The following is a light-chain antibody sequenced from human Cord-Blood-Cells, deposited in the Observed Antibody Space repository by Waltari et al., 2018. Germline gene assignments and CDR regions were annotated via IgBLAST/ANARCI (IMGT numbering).Light chain of an antibody. CDR2: WAS. CDR1: QSVLYSSNNQNY. J-gene: IGKJ2*03. V-gene: IGKV4-1*01. Sequence: DIVMTESPDSFARSLGDRSTIDCKSSQSVLYSSNNQNYLAWYQQKPGQPPKLLIYWASTRESGVPDRFSGSGSGTDFTLTISSLQAEDVAVYYCQQYYSTPYSFGQGTKLEIK. CDR3: QQYYSTPYS.